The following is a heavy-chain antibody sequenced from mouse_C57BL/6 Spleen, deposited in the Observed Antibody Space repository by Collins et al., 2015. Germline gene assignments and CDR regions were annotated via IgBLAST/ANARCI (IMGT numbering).Heavy chain of an antibody. CDR1: GYTFTSYW. CDR3: ARDGFAY. V-gene: IGHV1-87*01. J-gene: IGHJ3*01. Sequence: QVQLQQSGAELARPGASVKLSCKASGYTFTSYWMQWVKQRPGQGLEWIGAIYPGDGDTRYTQKFKSKATLTADKSSSTAYMQLSSLASEDSAVYYCARDGFAYWGQGTLVTVSA. D-gene: IGHD3-3*01. CDR2: IYPGDGDT.